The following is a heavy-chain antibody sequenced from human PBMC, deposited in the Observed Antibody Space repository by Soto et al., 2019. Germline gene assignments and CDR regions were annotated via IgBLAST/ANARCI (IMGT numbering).Heavy chain of an antibody. CDR1: GYSFTSYG. D-gene: IGHD4-4*01. CDR2: ISTYNGNT. CDR3: AISPSMSTLTTGWFDP. Sequence: QVQLVQSGAEVKKPGASVKVSCKASGYSFTSYGMSWVRQAPGQGLEWMGWISTYNGNTNYAQKFQDRVTLTTDTSTTTAFMELTSLRSDDTAVYYCAISPSMSTLTTGWFDPWGQGTLVTVSS. V-gene: IGHV1-18*01. J-gene: IGHJ5*02.